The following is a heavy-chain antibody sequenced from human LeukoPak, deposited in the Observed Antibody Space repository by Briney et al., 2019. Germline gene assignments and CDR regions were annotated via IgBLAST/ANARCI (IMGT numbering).Heavy chain of an antibody. CDR1: GFTFSSYA. CDR2: ISSSGSTI. V-gene: IGHV3-48*03. Sequence: GGSLRLSCAASGFTFSSYAISWVRQAPGKGLEWVSYISSSGSTIYYADSVKGRFTISRDNAKNSLYLQMNSLRAEDTAVYYCARETYYYDSSGYYPYYFDYWGQGTLVTVSS. CDR3: ARETYYYDSSGYYPYYFDY. D-gene: IGHD3-22*01. J-gene: IGHJ4*02.